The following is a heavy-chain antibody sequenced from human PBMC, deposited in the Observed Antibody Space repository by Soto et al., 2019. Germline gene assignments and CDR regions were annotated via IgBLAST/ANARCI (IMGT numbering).Heavy chain of an antibody. J-gene: IGHJ4*02. V-gene: IGHV4-59*01. CDR1: GGSISSFY. CDR2: IYYSGST. CDR3: ARGRRDGYNSFDY. Sequence: SETLSLTCTVSGGSISSFYWSWIRQPPGKGLEWIGYIYYSGSTNYNPSLKSRVSISVDTSKNQFSLKLSSVTAADTAVYYCARGRRDGYNSFDYWGQGTLVTVSS. D-gene: IGHD5-12*01.